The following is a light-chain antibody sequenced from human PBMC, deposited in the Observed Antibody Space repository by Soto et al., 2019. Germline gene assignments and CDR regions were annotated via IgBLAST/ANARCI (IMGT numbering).Light chain of an antibody. CDR3: QQYNNWSRT. CDR1: QSVSSN. V-gene: IGKV3-15*01. CDR2: GAS. Sequence: EIVMTQSPATLSVAPGERATLSCRASQSVSSNLAWYQQKHGQAPRLLIYGASTRATGIPARFSGSGSGTEFTLTISSLLSEDFAGYYCQQYNNWSRTFVQGTKVDIK. J-gene: IGKJ1*01.